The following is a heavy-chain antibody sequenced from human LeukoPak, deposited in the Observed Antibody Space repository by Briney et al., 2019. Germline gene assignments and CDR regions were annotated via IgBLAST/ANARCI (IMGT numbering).Heavy chain of an antibody. CDR3: ARGAEVEMATIVSNLTPLVDH. Sequence: GGSLRLSCAASGFTFDDYGMSWVRQAPGKGLEWVSGINWNGGSTGYADSVKGRFTISRDNAKNSLYLQMNSLRAEDTAVYYCARGAEVEMATIVSNLTPLVDHWGQGTLVTVSS. V-gene: IGHV3-20*04. J-gene: IGHJ4*02. CDR2: INWNGGST. CDR1: GFTFDDYG. D-gene: IGHD5-24*01.